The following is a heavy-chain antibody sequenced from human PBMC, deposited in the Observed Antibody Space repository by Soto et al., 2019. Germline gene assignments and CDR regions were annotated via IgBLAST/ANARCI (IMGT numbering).Heavy chain of an antibody. CDR2: IIPIFGTA. V-gene: IGHV1-69*13. CDR1: GGTFSSYA. J-gene: IGHJ4*02. CDR3: ARENGYNWDDYFDY. D-gene: IGHD5-12*01. Sequence: ASVKVSCKASGGTFSSYAISWVRQAPGQGLEWMGGIIPIFGTANYAQKFQGRVTITADESTITAYMELSSLRSEDTAVYYCARENGYNWDDYFDYWGQGTLVTVSS.